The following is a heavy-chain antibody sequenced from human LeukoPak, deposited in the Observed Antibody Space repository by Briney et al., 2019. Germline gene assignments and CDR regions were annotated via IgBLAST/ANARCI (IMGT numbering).Heavy chain of an antibody. D-gene: IGHD6-13*01. Sequence: PSETLSLTCAVYGGSFSGYYWSWIRQPPGKGLEWIGEINHSGSTNYNPSLKSRVTISVDTSKNQFSLKLSSVTAADTAVYYCARNAYSSSWSSEGYYYYYYMDVWGKGTTVTISS. V-gene: IGHV4-34*01. CDR1: GGSFSGYY. CDR3: ARNAYSSSWSSEGYYYYYYMDV. CDR2: INHSGST. J-gene: IGHJ6*03.